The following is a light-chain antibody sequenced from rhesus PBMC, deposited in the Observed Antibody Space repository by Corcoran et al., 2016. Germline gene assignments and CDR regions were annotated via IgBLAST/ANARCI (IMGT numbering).Light chain of an antibody. CDR1: QGISSY. V-gene: IGKV1-37*01. Sequence: DIQMTQSPSSLSASVGDRVTITCRASQGISSYLAGYQQKPGKAPTPRIYSASNLESGVPSRLNGSGSGTEFTLTIRSLQPADFATYYCQQYHSDPRTFGQGTKVEIK. J-gene: IGKJ1*01. CDR2: SAS. CDR3: QQYHSDPRT.